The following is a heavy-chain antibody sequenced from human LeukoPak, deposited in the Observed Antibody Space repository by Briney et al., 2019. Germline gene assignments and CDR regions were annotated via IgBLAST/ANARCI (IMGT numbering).Heavy chain of an antibody. D-gene: IGHD3-22*01. CDR2: IDPHSGGT. CDR3: AREYYDISGTKYAFDI. CDR1: GYTFIDYY. V-gene: IGHV1-2*02. Sequence: GASVKVSCKASGYTFIDYYIHWVRQAPGQGLEWMGCIDPHSGGTKYAQKLQGRVTMTRDTSISTAYMELTRLRSDDTAMFYCAREYYDISGTKYAFDISGQGTMVTVSS. J-gene: IGHJ3*02.